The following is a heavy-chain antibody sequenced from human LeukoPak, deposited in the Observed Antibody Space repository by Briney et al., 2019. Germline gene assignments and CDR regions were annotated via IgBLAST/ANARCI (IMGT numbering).Heavy chain of an antibody. V-gene: IGHV1-24*01. CDR3: ATDGSDPPPC. Sequence: ASVKVSCKVSGYTLTELSMHWVRQAPGKGLEWMGGFDPEYGETIYAQKFRGRVTMTEDTSTDTAYMELSSLRSEDTAVYYCATDGSDPPPCWGQGTLVTVSS. D-gene: IGHD1-26*01. CDR1: GYTLTELS. CDR2: FDPEYGET. J-gene: IGHJ4*02.